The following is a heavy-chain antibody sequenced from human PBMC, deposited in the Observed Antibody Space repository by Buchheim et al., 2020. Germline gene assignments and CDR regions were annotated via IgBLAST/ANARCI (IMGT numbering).Heavy chain of an antibody. V-gene: IGHV3-66*02. Sequence: EVQLVESGGGLVKPGGSLRLSCAASGFSFSDYYMSWVRQAPGKGLEWVSVIYSGGSTYYADSVKGRFTISRDNSQNTLYLQMNSLRAEDTAVYYCARYCSSTSCYMSQGTLDYWGQGTL. J-gene: IGHJ4*02. CDR1: GFSFSDYY. CDR2: IYSGGST. CDR3: ARYCSSTSCYMSQGTLDY. D-gene: IGHD2-2*02.